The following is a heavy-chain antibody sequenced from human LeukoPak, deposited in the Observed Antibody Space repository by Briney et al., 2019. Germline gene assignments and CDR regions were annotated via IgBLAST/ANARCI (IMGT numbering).Heavy chain of an antibody. CDR2: IYYSGST. J-gene: IGHJ4*02. Sequence: SETLSLTCTVSGGSISNYYWRWIRQPPGKGLDWIGYIYYSGSTNYNPSLKSRVTISVDASKNQFSLNLTSVTAADTAVYFCARGTPLRVLDYWGQGILVTVSS. D-gene: IGHD1/OR15-1a*01. CDR1: GGSISNYY. V-gene: IGHV4-59*01. CDR3: ARGTPLRVLDY.